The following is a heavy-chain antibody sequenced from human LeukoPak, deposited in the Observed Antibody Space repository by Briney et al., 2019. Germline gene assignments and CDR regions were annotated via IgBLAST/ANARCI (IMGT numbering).Heavy chain of an antibody. CDR1: GYTFTAYY. D-gene: IGHD3-22*01. Sequence: ASVKVSSKASGYTFTAYYIHWVRQAPGQGLEGMGWINPNSGGTNYSQKFQGRVTITRDTSISTAYMELSRLRSDDTAVYYCARDRAWYYDSSGYLGNFDYWGQGTLVTVPS. V-gene: IGHV1-2*02. CDR2: INPNSGGT. CDR3: ARDRAWYYDSSGYLGNFDY. J-gene: IGHJ4*02.